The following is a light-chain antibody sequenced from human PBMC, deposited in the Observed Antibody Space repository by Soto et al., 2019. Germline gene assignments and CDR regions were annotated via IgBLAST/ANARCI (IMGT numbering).Light chain of an antibody. V-gene: IGLV2-14*01. CDR2: EVS. J-gene: IGLJ2*01. CDR3: SSYTSSSTLEV. CDR1: SSDVGGYNY. Sequence: QSVLTQPASVSGSPGQSITISCTGTSSDVGGYNYVSWYQQHPGKAPKLIIYEVSNRPSGVSIRFSGSKPGNTASLTISGLQAEDEADYYCSSYTSSSTLEVFGGGTKLTVL.